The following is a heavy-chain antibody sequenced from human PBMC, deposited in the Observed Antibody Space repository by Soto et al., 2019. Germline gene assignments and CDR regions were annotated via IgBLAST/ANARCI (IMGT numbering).Heavy chain of an antibody. CDR1: GFTFSGSA. V-gene: IGHV3-73*01. J-gene: IGHJ4*02. CDR3: TRRNTSTDY. D-gene: IGHD2-2*02. Sequence: LRLSCAASGFTFSGSAMHWVRQASGKGLEWVGRIRSKANSYATAYAASVKGRFTISRDDSKNTAYLQMNSLKTEDTAVYYCTRRNTSTDYWGQGTLVTVSS. CDR2: IRSKANSYAT.